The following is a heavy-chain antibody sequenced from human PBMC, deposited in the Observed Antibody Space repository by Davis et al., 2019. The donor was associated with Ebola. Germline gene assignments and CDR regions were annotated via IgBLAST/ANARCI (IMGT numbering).Heavy chain of an antibody. CDR2: ISSSGSTI. D-gene: IGHD2-2*01. V-gene: IGHV3-48*03. CDR1: GFTFSSYE. J-gene: IGHJ4*02. Sequence: PGGSLRLSCAASGFTFSSYEMNWVRQAPGKGLEWVSYISSSGSTIYYADSVKGRFTISRDNTKNSLYLQMNSLRAEDTAVYYCASLCSSTSCYGLPPGYWGQGTLVTVSS. CDR3: ASLCSSTSCYGLPPGY.